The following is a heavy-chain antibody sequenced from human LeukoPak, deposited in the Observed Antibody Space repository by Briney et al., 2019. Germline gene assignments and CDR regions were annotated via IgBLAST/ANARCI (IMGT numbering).Heavy chain of an antibody. J-gene: IGHJ4*02. V-gene: IGHV1-58*01. Sequence: SVKVSCKASGFSFSTSAVQWVRQARGQRLEWIGWIVVGSGTTQYAQNFQQRVTITRDMSTTTTYMELRSLRSDDTAVYYCARERGSRVPTDYWGQGTLVTVSS. CDR1: GFSFSTSA. CDR3: ARERGSRVPTDY. D-gene: IGHD5-24*01. CDR2: IVVGSGTT.